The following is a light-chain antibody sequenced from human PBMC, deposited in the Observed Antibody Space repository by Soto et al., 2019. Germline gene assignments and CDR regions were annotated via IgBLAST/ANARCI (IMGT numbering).Light chain of an antibody. CDR1: QSVSRN. V-gene: IGKV3-15*01. CDR3: QQYGDSPVT. Sequence: ETVMTQSPATLSVSPGERATLSCRASQSVSRNLAWYQQKPGQAPRLLIYGASTRATGIPARFSGSGSETDFTLTISSLEPEDSAVYYCQQYGDSPVTFGQGTKVDIK. CDR2: GAS. J-gene: IGKJ1*01.